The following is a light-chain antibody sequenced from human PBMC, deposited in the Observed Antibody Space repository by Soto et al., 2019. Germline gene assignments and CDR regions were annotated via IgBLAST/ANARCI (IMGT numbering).Light chain of an antibody. Sequence: EIVVTQSPGTLSLSPGERATLSCRASQSVSSSYLAWYQQNPGQAPRLLIYGASSRATGIPDRFSGSGSGTDFTLTISRLEPEDFAVYYCQQYGSSPPTFGQGTKVEIK. CDR3: QQYGSSPPT. CDR1: QSVSSSY. V-gene: IGKV3-20*01. J-gene: IGKJ1*01. CDR2: GAS.